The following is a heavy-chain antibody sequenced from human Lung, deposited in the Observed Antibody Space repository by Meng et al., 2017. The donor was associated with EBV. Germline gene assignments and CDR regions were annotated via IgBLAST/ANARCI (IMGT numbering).Heavy chain of an antibody. Sequence: QVQLQESGPGRVKLSETLSLTWTVHGGSLSSDYWSWIRQPDGKGLEWIGRIYTSGSTNYNPSLKSRVTMSVDTSKNQFSLKLSPVTAADTAVYYCAREGAVSLYYWFDPWGQGTLVTVSS. D-gene: IGHD1-26*01. CDR3: AREGAVSLYYWFDP. CDR1: GGSLSSDY. J-gene: IGHJ5*02. CDR2: IYTSGST. V-gene: IGHV4-4*07.